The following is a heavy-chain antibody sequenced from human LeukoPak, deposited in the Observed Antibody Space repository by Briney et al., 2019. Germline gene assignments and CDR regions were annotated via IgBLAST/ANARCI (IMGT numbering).Heavy chain of an antibody. V-gene: IGHV3-15*01. D-gene: IGHD1-1*01. Sequence: PGRSLRLSCAASGFTFSNIWMTWVRQAPGKVLEWVGRIKRKAEGGTTDYAAPVRGRFTISRDDSKTTLYLQMNSLKAEDTALYYCTTDTSTTASWSWGQGTLVTVSS. CDR1: GFTFSNIW. CDR3: TTDTSTTASWS. CDR2: IKRKAEGGTT. J-gene: IGHJ1*01.